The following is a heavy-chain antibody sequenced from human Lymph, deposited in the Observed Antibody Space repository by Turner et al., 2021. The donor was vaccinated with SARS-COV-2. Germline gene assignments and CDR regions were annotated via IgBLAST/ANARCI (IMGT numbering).Heavy chain of an antibody. Sequence: QVQLVESGGGVVQPGRSLRLSCTASGFTFSSYAMHWVRQAPGKGLEWVSLISYDGSNKYYADSVKGRFTISRDNSKNTLYLQMNSLRTEDTAVYYCAREMGSGSDYWGRGTLVTVSS. CDR2: ISYDGSNK. V-gene: IGHV3-30*04. CDR3: AREMGSGSDY. J-gene: IGHJ4*02. D-gene: IGHD3-10*01. CDR1: GFTFSSYA.